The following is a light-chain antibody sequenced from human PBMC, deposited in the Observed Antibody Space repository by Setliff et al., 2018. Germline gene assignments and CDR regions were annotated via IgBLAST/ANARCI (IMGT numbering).Light chain of an antibody. CDR3: AVWDDNLNGPV. J-gene: IGLJ2*01. CDR1: SSNIGSNT. V-gene: IGLV1-44*01. Sequence: ALTQPPSASGTPGQRVTISCSGSSSNIGSNTVNWYQQFPGTAPKLLIYTNNQRHSGVPDRFSGSKSGTSASLAISGLQSGDEADYYCAVWDDNLNGPVFGGGTKVTVL. CDR2: TNN.